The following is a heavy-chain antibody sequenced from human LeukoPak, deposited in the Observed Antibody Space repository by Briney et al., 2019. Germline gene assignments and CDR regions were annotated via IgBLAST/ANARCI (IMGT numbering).Heavy chain of an antibody. J-gene: IGHJ4*02. Sequence: GGSLRLSCAASGFTFSSYAMYWVRQAPGKGLEYVSAISTNGGSTYYANPVKGRFTISRDNSKNMLYLQMGSLRGEDMAVYYCARAQWGKVVPAALFDYWGQGTLVTVSS. CDR3: ARAQWGKVVPAALFDY. V-gene: IGHV3-64*01. D-gene: IGHD2-2*01. CDR2: ISTNGGST. CDR1: GFTFSSYA.